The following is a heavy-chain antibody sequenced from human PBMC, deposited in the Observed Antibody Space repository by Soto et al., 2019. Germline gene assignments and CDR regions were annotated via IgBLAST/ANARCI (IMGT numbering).Heavy chain of an antibody. D-gene: IGHD1-1*01. CDR1: GYTFTDYY. J-gene: IGHJ4*02. Sequence: QVQLVQSGAEVEKPGASVKVSCKASGYTFTDYYIHWVRQAPGQGLEWMGWINPKSGGINYAQKFLDRVTMTRDTSITTAYMDLSSLRSDDTAVYYCATWLERRDSDYWGQGTLVTVSS. CDR2: INPKSGGI. CDR3: ATWLERRDSDY. V-gene: IGHV1-2*02.